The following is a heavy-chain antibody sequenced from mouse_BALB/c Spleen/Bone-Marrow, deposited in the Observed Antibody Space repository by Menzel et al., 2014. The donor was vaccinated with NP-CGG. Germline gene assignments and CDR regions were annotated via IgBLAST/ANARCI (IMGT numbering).Heavy chain of an antibody. Sequence: QVQLQQSGAELMKPGASVKISCKATGYTFXSYWIEWVKQRPGHGLEWIGEILPGGGSTNYNEKFKGKATFTADTSSNTAYMQLSSLTSEDSAVYYCARWGSFAYWGQGTLVTVSA. CDR3: ARWGSFAY. V-gene: IGHV1-9*01. D-gene: IGHD1-1*01. CDR2: ILPGGGST. CDR1: GYTFXSYW. J-gene: IGHJ3*01.